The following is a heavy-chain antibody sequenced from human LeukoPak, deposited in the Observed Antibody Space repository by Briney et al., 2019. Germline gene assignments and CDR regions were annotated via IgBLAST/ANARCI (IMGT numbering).Heavy chain of an antibody. V-gene: IGHV4-39*01. D-gene: IGHD1-20*01. CDR2: IYYSGST. Sequence: SETLSLTCTVSGGSISSSSYYWGWIRQPPGKGLEWIGSIYYSGSTYYNPSLKSRVTISVDTSKNQFSLKLSSVTAADTAVYYCARRDNWNEGFDYWGQGTLVTVSS. CDR3: ARRDNWNEGFDY. CDR1: GGSISSSSYY. J-gene: IGHJ4*02.